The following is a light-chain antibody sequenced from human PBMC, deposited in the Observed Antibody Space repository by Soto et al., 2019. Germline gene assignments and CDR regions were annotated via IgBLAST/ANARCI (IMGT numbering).Light chain of an antibody. Sequence: QSALTQPASVSGSPGQSMTISCTGTNSDVGNYNLVSWYQQHPGKAPKLMMYEVTKRPSGVSNRFSGSKSGNTASLTISGLQAEDEADYYCCSYAGSATWVFGGGTKLTVL. V-gene: IGLV2-23*02. CDR1: NSDVGNYNL. CDR2: EVT. J-gene: IGLJ3*02. CDR3: CSYAGSATWV.